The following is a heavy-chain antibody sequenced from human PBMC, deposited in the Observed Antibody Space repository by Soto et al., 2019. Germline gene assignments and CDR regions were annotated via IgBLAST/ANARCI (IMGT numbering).Heavy chain of an antibody. Sequence: EVQLLESGGGLVQPGGSLRLSCAASGFTFSSYAMSWVRQAPGKGLEWVSAISGSGGSTYYADSVKGRFTISRDSSKNPLYLQMSSLRDEDTAVYYCAKCWYSSNWPRGVFDYWGQGTLVTVSS. V-gene: IGHV3-23*01. CDR1: GFTFSSYA. J-gene: IGHJ4*02. CDR2: ISGSGGST. CDR3: AKCWYSSNWPRGVFDY. D-gene: IGHD6-13*01.